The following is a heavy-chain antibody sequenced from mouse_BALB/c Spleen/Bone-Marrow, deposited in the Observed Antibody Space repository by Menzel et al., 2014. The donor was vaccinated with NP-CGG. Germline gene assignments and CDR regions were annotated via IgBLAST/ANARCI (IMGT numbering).Heavy chain of an antibody. CDR2: INPSTGYT. Sequence: QVHVKQSGAELARPGASVKMSCKASGYTFTSYWMHWVKQRPGQVLEWIGYINPSTGYTEYNLKFKDKATLTADKSSSTAYIQLSSLTSEDSAVYYCASPYGYEDYSAMDYWGRGTSVTVSS. V-gene: IGHV1-4*01. CDR1: GYTFTSYW. D-gene: IGHD1-2*01. CDR3: ASPYGYEDYSAMDY. J-gene: IGHJ4*01.